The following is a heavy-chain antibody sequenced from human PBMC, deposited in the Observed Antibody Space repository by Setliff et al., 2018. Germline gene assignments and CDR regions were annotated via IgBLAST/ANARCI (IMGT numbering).Heavy chain of an antibody. D-gene: IGHD1-7*01. Sequence: PSETLSLTCIVSGGSINSYYWNWIRQPPGKGLEWIGEINHSGSTNYNPPLKSRVTISIYKSKNQLSLDLTSVTAADTAMYYCARNWHWGFDPWGRGALVTVSS. J-gene: IGHJ5*02. CDR3: ARNWHWGFDP. CDR2: INHSGST. V-gene: IGHV4-59*12. CDR1: GGSINSYY.